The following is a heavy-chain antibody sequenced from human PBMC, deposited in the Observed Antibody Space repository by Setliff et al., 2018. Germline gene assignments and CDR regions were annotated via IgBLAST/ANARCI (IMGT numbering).Heavy chain of an antibody. CDR2: INHSGST. CDR3: ARGGLNEGWGSYRFEGYYYYGMDV. V-gene: IGHV4-34*01. D-gene: IGHD3-16*02. J-gene: IGHJ6*02. CDR1: GGSFRGYY. Sequence: LSLTCAVYGGSFRGYYWSWIRQPPGKGLEWIGEINHSGSTNYNPSLKSRVTISVDTSKNQFSLKLSSVTAADTAVYYCARGGLNEGWGSYRFEGYYYYGMDVWGQGTTVTVS.